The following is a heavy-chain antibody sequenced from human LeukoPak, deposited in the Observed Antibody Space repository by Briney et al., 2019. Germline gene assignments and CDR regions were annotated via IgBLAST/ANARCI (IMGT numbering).Heavy chain of an antibody. CDR3: ARRYCGGGSCYPIDQ. V-gene: IGHV4-39*07. D-gene: IGHD2-15*01. J-gene: IGHJ4*02. Sequence: SETLSLTCTVSGGSISSSSYYWGWIRQPPGKGLEWIGSIYYSGSTYYNPSLKSRVTISVDTSKNQLSLKLSSVTAADTAVYYCARRYCGGGSCYPIDQWGQGTLVTVSS. CDR2: IYYSGST. CDR1: GGSISSSSYY.